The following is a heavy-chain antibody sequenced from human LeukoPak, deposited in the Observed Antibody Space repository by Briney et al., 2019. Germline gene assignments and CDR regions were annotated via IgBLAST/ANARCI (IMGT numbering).Heavy chain of an antibody. J-gene: IGHJ4*02. D-gene: IGHD1-26*01. CDR3: ARESGSYYTFDN. CDR1: GFTFRSYA. Sequence: GGSLRLSCAASGFTFRSYAMSWVRQAPGKGLEWVSTISGSGGSTYCADSVKGRFTISRDNSKNTLYLQLNSLRAEDTAVYYCARESGSYYTFDNWGQGTLVIVSS. V-gene: IGHV3-23*01. CDR2: ISGSGGST.